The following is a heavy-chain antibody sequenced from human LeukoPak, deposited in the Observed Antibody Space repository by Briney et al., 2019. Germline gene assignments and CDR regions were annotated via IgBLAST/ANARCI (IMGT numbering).Heavy chain of an antibody. CDR1: GFTFSSYA. J-gene: IGHJ4*02. V-gene: IGHV3-23*01. D-gene: IGHD2-2*01. Sequence: PGGSLRLSCAASGFTFSSYAMSWVRQVPGKGLEWVSAISGSGGSTYYADSVKGRFTISRDNSKNTLYLQMNSLRAEDTAVYYCASKSHCSSTSCFPDYWGQGTLVTVSS. CDR2: ISGSGGST. CDR3: ASKSHCSSTSCFPDY.